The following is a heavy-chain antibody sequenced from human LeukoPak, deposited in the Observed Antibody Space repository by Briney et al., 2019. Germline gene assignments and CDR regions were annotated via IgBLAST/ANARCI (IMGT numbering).Heavy chain of an antibody. V-gene: IGHV3-23*01. CDR3: AKVVVVAQASVDY. CDR2: ISGSGGST. J-gene: IGHJ4*02. D-gene: IGHD2-21*01. Sequence: PGGSLRLSCAASGFTFSSYAMSWVRQAPGKGLEWVAGISGSGGSTYYAHSVKGRFTISRDNSKNTLYLQMNSLRAEDTSVYYCAKVVVVAQASVDYWGQGTLVSVSS. CDR1: GFTFSSYA.